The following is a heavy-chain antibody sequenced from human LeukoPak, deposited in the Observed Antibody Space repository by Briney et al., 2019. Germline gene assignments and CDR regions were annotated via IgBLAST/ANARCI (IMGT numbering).Heavy chain of an antibody. CDR3: ARGPTTSYYDGSGYYYFDY. J-gene: IGHJ4*02. Sequence: PSETLSLTCTVSGGSISSSSYYWGWIRQPPGKGLQWIGEVNHSGSTNYNPSLKSRVTISVDTSKNQFSLTLRSVTAADSAVYYCARGPTTSYYDGSGYYYFDYWGQGTLVPVSS. D-gene: IGHD3-22*01. V-gene: IGHV4-39*07. CDR1: GGSISSSSYY. CDR2: VNHSGST.